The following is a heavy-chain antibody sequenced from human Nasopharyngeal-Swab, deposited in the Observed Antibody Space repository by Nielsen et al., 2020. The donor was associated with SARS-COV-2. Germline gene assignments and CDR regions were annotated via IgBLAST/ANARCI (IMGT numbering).Heavy chain of an antibody. CDR3: ARYSDWTLLGRLGELSYYFDY. CDR1: GFTFSDYY. D-gene: IGHD3-16*02. CDR2: ISSSGSTI. J-gene: IGHJ4*02. V-gene: IGHV3-11*01. Sequence: GGSLRLSFAASGFTFSDYYMSCIRQAPGKGLEWVSYISSSGSTIYYADSVKGRFTISRDNAKNSLYLQMNSLRAEDTAVYYCARYSDWTLLGRLGELSYYFDYWGQGTLVTVSS.